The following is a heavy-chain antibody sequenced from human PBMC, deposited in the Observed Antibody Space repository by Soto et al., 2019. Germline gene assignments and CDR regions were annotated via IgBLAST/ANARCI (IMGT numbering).Heavy chain of an antibody. Sequence: SATLALTCPFSGYSIRVYYGSWLRQTPGKGLEWIGYIYYTGRTNYNPSLKSRVSFSVDTSKNQFSLWLSSVTAADTAVYYCARYRFLEWIIFDYWGQGTLGTVSS. CDR1: GYSIRVYY. J-gene: IGHJ4*02. D-gene: IGHD3-3*01. V-gene: IGHV4-59*01. CDR2: IYYTGRT. CDR3: ARYRFLEWIIFDY.